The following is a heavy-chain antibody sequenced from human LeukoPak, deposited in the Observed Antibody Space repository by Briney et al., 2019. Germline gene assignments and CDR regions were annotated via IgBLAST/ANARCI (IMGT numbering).Heavy chain of an antibody. J-gene: IGHJ4*02. CDR1: GFGFSSYW. CDR2: INQDGTTK. Sequence: PGGSLRLSCAASGFGFSSYWMSWVRHNPGKGLEWVANINQDGTTKYYRDFAKGRFTISRDNAKNSLYLQMNSLRAEDTAVYYCARVWIAVAGPPLDYWGQGTLVTVSS. V-gene: IGHV3-7*01. CDR3: ARVWIAVAGPPLDY. D-gene: IGHD6-19*01.